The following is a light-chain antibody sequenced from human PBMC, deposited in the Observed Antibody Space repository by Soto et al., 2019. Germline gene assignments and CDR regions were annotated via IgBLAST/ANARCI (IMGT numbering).Light chain of an antibody. J-gene: IGLJ1*01. CDR2: DVS. CDR1: SSDVGGYDY. Sequence: QSALTQPASVSGSPGQWIAISGTGTSSDVGGYDYVHWYQQHPGKAPKLMIYDVSNRPSGVSNRFSGSKSDNTASLTISGLQAEDEADYYCSSYTSSSTYVFGTGTKLTVL. V-gene: IGLV2-14*01. CDR3: SSYTSSSTYV.